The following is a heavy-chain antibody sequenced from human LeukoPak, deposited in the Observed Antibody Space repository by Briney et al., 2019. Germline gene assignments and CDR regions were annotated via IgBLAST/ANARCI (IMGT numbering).Heavy chain of an antibody. CDR1: GVTVSSNY. J-gene: IGHJ6*02. CDR3: ARAAGSALYYNYGMDV. Sequence: PGGSLRLSCAASGVTVSSNYMSWVRQAPGKGLEWVSLMYSGATNYADSVKGRFTISRDNSKNTLFLGMNSLRVDDTAVYYCARAAGSALYYNYGMDVWGQGTTVTVSS. D-gene: IGHD1-26*01. CDR2: MYSGAT. V-gene: IGHV3-66*01.